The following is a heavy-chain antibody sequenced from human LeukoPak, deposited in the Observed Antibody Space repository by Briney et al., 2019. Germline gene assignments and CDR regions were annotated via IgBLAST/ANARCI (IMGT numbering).Heavy chain of an antibody. CDR3: ARGSRGMDFDY. CDR2: IYISGST. D-gene: IGHD2-8*01. Sequence: SQTLSLTCTVSGGSVSSYYWSWIRQPAGKGLEWIGRIYISGSTSYNPSLKSRVTMSVDTSKNQFSLKLSSVTAADTAVYYCARGSRGMDFDYWGQGTLVTVSP. V-gene: IGHV4-4*07. CDR1: GGSVSSYY. J-gene: IGHJ4*02.